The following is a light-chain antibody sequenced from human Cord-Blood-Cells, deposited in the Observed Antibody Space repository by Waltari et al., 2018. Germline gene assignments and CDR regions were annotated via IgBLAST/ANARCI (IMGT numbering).Light chain of an antibody. CDR2: DAS. CDR3: QQRSNWPLYT. V-gene: IGKV3-11*01. CDR1: QSVSSY. Sequence: EIVLTQSPATLSLSPGDRPTLPCRASQSVSSYLAWYQQKPGQAPRLLIYDASNRATGIPARFSGSGSGTDFTLTISSLEPEDFAVYYCQQRSNWPLYTFGQGTKLEIK. J-gene: IGKJ2*01.